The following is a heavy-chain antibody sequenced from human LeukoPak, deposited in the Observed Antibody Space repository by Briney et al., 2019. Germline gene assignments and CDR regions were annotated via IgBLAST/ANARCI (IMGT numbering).Heavy chain of an antibody. CDR1: GGSISSSSYY. V-gene: IGHV4-39*01. J-gene: IGHJ3*02. D-gene: IGHD6-19*01. CDR2: IYYSGST. CDR3: ARWGGSAWYIDAFDI. Sequence: SETLSLTCTVSGGSISSSSYYWGWIRQPPGKGLEWIGSIYYSGSTYYNPSLKSRVTISVDTSKNQFSLKLSSVTAADTAVYYCARWGGSAWYIDAFDIWGQGTMVTVSS.